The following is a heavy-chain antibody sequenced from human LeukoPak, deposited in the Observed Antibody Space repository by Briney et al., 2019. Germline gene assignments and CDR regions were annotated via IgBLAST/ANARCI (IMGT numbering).Heavy chain of an antibody. Sequence: SVKVSCKASGGTFSSYTISWVRQAPGQGLEWMGRIIPILGIANYAQKFQGRVTITADKSTSTAYMELSSLKSEDTAVYYCARFSSGTGVDVWGQGTTVTVSS. CDR3: ARFSSGTGVDV. CDR2: IIPILGIA. V-gene: IGHV1-69*02. CDR1: GGTFSSYT. D-gene: IGHD6-19*01. J-gene: IGHJ6*02.